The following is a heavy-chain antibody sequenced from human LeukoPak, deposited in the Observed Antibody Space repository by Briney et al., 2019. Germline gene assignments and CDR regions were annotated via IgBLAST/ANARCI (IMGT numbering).Heavy chain of an antibody. J-gene: IGHJ3*02. D-gene: IGHD2-15*01. Sequence: GGSLRLSCAASGFDFSSNWMHWVRHAPGQGLVWVSRIKGDGISTNYADSVKGRFTISRDIAKNTLYLQMNSLRAEDTGVYYCARWDAYCSGGTCYFGGFAFDIWGQGTMVTVSS. CDR2: IKGDGIST. CDR1: GFDFSSNW. V-gene: IGHV3-74*01. CDR3: ARWDAYCSGGTCYFGGFAFDI.